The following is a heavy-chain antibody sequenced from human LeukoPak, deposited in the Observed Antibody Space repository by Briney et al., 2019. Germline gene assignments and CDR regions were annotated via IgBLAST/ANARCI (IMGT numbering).Heavy chain of an antibody. J-gene: IGHJ6*03. CDR3: ARDWRDGFYYMDV. CDR2: IIPIFGTA. CDR1: GGTFSSYA. V-gene: IGHV1-69*06. Sequence: ASVKVSCKASGGTFSSYAISWVRQAPGQGLEWMGGIIPIFGTANYAQKFQGRVTITADKSTSTAYMELSSLRSEDTAVYYCARDWRDGFYYMDVWGKGTTVTVSS. D-gene: IGHD5-24*01.